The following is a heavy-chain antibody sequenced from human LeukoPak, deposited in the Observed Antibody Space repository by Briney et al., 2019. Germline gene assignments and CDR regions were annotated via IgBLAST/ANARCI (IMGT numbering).Heavy chain of an antibody. Sequence: ASVKVSCKASGYTFTSYDINWVRQATGQGLELMGWMNPNSSNTGYAQKFQGRVTMTRNTSISTAYMELSSLTSEDAAVYYCARLSYYAFDVWGQGTMVTVSS. CDR1: GYTFTSYD. J-gene: IGHJ3*01. V-gene: IGHV1-8*01. D-gene: IGHD1-26*01. CDR2: MNPNSSNT. CDR3: ARLSYYAFDV.